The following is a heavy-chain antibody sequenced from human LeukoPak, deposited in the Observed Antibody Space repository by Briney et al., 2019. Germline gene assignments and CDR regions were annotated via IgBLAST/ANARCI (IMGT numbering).Heavy chain of an antibody. Sequence: GGSLRLSCAASGFTFDDYGMSWVRQAPGKGQEWVAFISYDGDNKYYADSLKGRFTISRDNSKNTLYLQMNSLRAEDTAVYYCARAVGGETTVTTVLDYWGQGTLVSVSS. D-gene: IGHD4-11*01. CDR2: ISYDGDNK. CDR1: GFTFDDYG. J-gene: IGHJ4*02. CDR3: ARAVGGETTVTTVLDY. V-gene: IGHV3-30-3*01.